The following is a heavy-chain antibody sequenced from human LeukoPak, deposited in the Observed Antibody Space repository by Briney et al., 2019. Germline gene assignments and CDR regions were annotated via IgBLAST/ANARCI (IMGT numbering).Heavy chain of an antibody. CDR3: AKGVWTDYTITHFDY. Sequence: PGGSLRLSCAASGFTFSSYAMHWVRQAPGKGLEWVAVISYDGSNKYYADSVKGRFTLSRDNSKNTLYLQMNSLRAEDTAVYYCAKGVWTDYTITHFDYWGQGTLVTVSS. V-gene: IGHV3-30-3*01. J-gene: IGHJ4*02. CDR1: GFTFSSYA. CDR2: ISYDGSNK. D-gene: IGHD3/OR15-3a*01.